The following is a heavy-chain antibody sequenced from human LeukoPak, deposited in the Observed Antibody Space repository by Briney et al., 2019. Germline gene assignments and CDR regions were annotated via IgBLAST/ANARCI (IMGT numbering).Heavy chain of an antibody. J-gene: IGHJ4*02. CDR3: AANFDF. V-gene: IGHV3-33*05. CDR1: GFTFRNYG. Sequence: GGSLRLSCAASGFTFRNYGMQWVRQAPGKGLEWVAVVSYDGGTTFYADSVEGRFTTSRENAKNSLYLQMNSLRVGDTAVYYCAANFDFWGQGTLVTVSS. CDR2: VSYDGGTT.